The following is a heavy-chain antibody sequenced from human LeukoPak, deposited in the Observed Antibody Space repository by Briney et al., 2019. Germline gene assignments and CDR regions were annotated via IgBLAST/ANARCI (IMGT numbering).Heavy chain of an antibody. V-gene: IGHV4-4*07. CDR1: GGSISSYY. Sequence: SETLSLTCTVSGGSISSYYLSWIRQPAGKGLEWIGRIYTSGSTNYNPSLKSRVTMSVDTSKNQFSLKLSSVTAADTAVYYCASSPLGSSWAYLNYWGQGTLVTVSS. CDR2: IYTSGST. CDR3: ASSPLGSSWAYLNY. J-gene: IGHJ4*02. D-gene: IGHD6-13*01.